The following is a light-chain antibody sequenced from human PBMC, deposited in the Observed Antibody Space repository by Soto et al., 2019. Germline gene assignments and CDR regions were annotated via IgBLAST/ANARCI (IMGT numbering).Light chain of an antibody. Sequence: QSALTQPPSASGSPGQSVTISCTGTSSDVGGYNYVSWYQQHPGKAPKLMIYEVSKRPSGVPERFSGSKSGNTASLTVSGLQAEDEADYYCSSHAGSPVVGGGTKRTVL. CDR1: SSDVGGYNY. CDR3: SSHAGSPV. CDR2: EVS. J-gene: IGLJ2*01. V-gene: IGLV2-8*01.